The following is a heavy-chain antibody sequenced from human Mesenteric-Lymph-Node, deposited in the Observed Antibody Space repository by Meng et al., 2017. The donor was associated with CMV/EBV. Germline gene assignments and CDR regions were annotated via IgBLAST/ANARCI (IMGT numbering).Heavy chain of an antibody. V-gene: IGHV3-30-3*01. Sequence: GESLKISCAASGFTFSRFAMHWVRQAPGKGLEWVAVISYEGSHQYYSDFVKGRFTISRDNAKNSLYLQMNSLRAEDTAVYYCARDRGYCSSTSCYGLDGMDVWGQGTTVTVSS. J-gene: IGHJ6*02. CDR1: GFTFSRFA. CDR2: ISYEGSHQ. D-gene: IGHD2-2*01. CDR3: ARDRGYCSSTSCYGLDGMDV.